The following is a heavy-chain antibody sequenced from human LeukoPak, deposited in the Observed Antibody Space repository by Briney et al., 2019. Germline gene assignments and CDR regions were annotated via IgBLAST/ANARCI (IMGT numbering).Heavy chain of an antibody. D-gene: IGHD6-13*01. CDR3: AKDLGSSRPNF. J-gene: IGHJ4*02. V-gene: IGHV3-23*01. CDR2: ISGSGGKT. CDR1: GFTFSSYA. Sequence: PGGSLRLSCAASGFTFSSYAMSWVRQAPGKGLEWVSGISGSGGKTYYADSVKGRFTISRDNSKNTLYLQMNSVRAEDTAVDYCAKDLGSSRPNFWGQGILVTVSS.